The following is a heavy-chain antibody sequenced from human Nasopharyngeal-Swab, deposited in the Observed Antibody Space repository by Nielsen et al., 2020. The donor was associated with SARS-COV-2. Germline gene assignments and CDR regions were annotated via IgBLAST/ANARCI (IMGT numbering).Heavy chain of an antibody. D-gene: IGHD5-24*01. CDR1: GFSFSEYY. V-gene: IGHV3-11*04. CDR2: ISSSGSIT. CDR3: ARGVETIHH. Sequence: GESLKISCAASGFSFSEYYMSWIRQAPGKWLEWISDISSSGSITHYADSMKGRFTISRDNAKKSLYLQMNSLRAEDTAVYYCARGVETIHHWGQGSLVTVSS. J-gene: IGHJ1*01.